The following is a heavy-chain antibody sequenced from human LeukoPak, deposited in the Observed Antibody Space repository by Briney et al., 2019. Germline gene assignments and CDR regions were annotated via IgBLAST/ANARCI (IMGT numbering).Heavy chain of an antibody. J-gene: IGHJ4*02. V-gene: IGHV3-9*01. D-gene: IGHD3-3*01. Sequence: GGSLRLSCAASGFTFDDYAMHWVRQAPGKGLEWVSGISWNSGSIGYADSVKGRFTISRDNAKNSLYLQMNSLRAEDTALYYCAKSYYDFWSGPTNLDYWGQGTLVTVPS. CDR1: GFTFDDYA. CDR2: ISWNSGSI. CDR3: AKSYYDFWSGPTNLDY.